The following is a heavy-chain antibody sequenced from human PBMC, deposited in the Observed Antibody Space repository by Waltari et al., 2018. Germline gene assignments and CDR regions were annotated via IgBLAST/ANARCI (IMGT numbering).Heavy chain of an antibody. D-gene: IGHD2-15*01. CDR1: GYTFTGYY. V-gene: IGHV1-2*02. Sequence: QVQLGQSGAEVKKPGASVKVSCKASGYTFTGYYIHWVRQAPGQGLEWMGWINPNSGGTNSAQKFQGRVTMTRDTSISTAYMELSRLRSDDTAVYYCARTGVDNWFDPWGQGTLVTVSS. CDR3: ARTGVDNWFDP. J-gene: IGHJ5*02. CDR2: INPNSGGT.